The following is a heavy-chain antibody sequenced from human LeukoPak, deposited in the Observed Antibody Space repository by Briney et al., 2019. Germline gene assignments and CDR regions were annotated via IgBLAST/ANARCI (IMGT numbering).Heavy chain of an antibody. CDR3: ARQFHGSGYVDDL. J-gene: IGHJ5*02. CDR2: IYYSGTT. Sequence: SETLSLTCSVSGGSISSSSYYWGWICRPPGKGLEWIASIYYSGTTHYNPSLKSRVTMSVDTSKNQFSLKLTAVTAADTAVYYCARQFHGSGYVDDLWGQGILVTVSS. V-gene: IGHV4-39*01. D-gene: IGHD5-12*01. CDR1: GGSISSSSYY.